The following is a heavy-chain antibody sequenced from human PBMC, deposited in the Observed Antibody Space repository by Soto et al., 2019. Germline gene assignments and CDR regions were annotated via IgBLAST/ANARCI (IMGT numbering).Heavy chain of an antibody. CDR3: ARDPRLESKQLPERFDY. D-gene: IGHD6-13*01. CDR2: ISSSSSYI. J-gene: IGHJ4*02. V-gene: IGHV3-21*01. Sequence: GGSLRLSCAASGFTFSSYSMNWVRQAPGKGLEWVSSISSSSSYIYYADSVKGRFTISRDNAKNSLYLQMNSLRAEDTAVYYCARDPRLESKQLPERFDYWGQGTLVTVSS. CDR1: GFTFSSYS.